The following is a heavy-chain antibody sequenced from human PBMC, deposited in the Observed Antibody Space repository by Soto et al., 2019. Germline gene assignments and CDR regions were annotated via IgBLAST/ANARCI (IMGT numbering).Heavy chain of an antibody. D-gene: IGHD3-9*01. CDR1: RFTFGSCS. Sequence: GGSLRLSWAASRFTFGSCSRKCLRHAPWKVLGWVSSFIRSSSYLFYADSVKGRCTISRAIANNSLYLQMNSLRAEATAVYSCARAPPYDILTGNYPGPWFDPWGQGT. V-gene: IGHV3-21*01. CDR3: ARAPPYDILTGNYPGPWFDP. J-gene: IGHJ5*02. CDR2: FIRSSSYL.